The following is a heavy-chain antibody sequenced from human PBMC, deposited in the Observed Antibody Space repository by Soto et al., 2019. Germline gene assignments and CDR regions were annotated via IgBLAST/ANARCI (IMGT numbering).Heavy chain of an antibody. J-gene: IGHJ6*03. CDR2: IIPILGIA. Sequence: QVQLVQSGAEVKKPGSSVKVSCKASGGTFSSYTISWVRQAPGQGLEWMGRIIPILGIANYAQKFQGRVTITADKSTSTADMELSSLRSEDTAVYYCARDRGGYCSSTSCLDHSYYYYMDVWGKGTTVTVSS. D-gene: IGHD2-2*01. V-gene: IGHV1-69*08. CDR3: ARDRGGYCSSTSCLDHSYYYYMDV. CDR1: GGTFSSYT.